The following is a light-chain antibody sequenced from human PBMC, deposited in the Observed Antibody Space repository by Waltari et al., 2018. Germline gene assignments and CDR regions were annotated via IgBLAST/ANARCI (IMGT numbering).Light chain of an antibody. CDR2: GAS. Sequence: DFQIPQHPSSLSASVRYKLTITCRASQGISSWLAWYQQKPGKAPKLLVYGASRLQSGVPSRFSGSGSGTDYTLTISSLQPEDFATYYCQQGYNTPLTFGGGTKVEIK. V-gene: IGKV1-12*01. CDR3: QQGYNTPLT. CDR1: QGISSW. J-gene: IGKJ4*01.